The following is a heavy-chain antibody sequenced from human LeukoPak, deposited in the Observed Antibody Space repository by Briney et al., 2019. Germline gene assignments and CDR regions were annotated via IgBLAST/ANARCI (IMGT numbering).Heavy chain of an antibody. CDR2: MNPNSGNT. Sequence: ASVKVSCKASEYTFTGYYMHWVRQAPGQGLEWMGWMNPNSGNTGYAQKFQGRVTMTRNTSISTAYMELSSLRSEDTAVYYCAAAAGKDWGQGTLVTVSS. J-gene: IGHJ4*02. CDR3: AAAAGKD. V-gene: IGHV1-8*02. CDR1: EYTFTGYY. D-gene: IGHD6-13*01.